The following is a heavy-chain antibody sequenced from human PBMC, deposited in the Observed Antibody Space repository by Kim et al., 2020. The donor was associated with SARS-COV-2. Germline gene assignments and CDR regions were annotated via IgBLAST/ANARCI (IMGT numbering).Heavy chain of an antibody. J-gene: IGHJ5*02. V-gene: IGHV4-59*01. CDR2: IYYSEST. CDR3: ARGRYNWFDP. Sequence: SETLSLTCTVSGGSISSYYWSWIRQPPGKGLEWIGYIYYSESTNYNPSLKSRVTISVDTSKNQFSLKLSSVTAADTAVYYCARGRYNWFDPWGQGTLVTVSS. CDR1: GGSISSYY.